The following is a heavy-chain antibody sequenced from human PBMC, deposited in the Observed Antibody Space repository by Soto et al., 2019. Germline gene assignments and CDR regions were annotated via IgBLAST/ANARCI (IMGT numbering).Heavy chain of an antibody. Sequence: KPSETLSLTCNVSGGSISKFYWAWIRNTAGNGLEWMGRVYATGTTDYNPSLRSRVAMSVDISKKTFSLRLRSVTGADSGVYYCVRDGSKSLRDWFDPWGQGILVTVSS. CDR1: GGSISKFY. V-gene: IGHV4-4*07. J-gene: IGHJ5*02. CDR2: VYATGTT. CDR3: VRDGSKSLRDWFDP.